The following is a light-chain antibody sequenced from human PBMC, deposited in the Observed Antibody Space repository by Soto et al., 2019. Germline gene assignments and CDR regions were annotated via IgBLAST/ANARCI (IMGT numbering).Light chain of an antibody. J-gene: IGKJ1*01. CDR2: DAS. CDR3: QQYNSNSWT. CDR1: QSINNW. V-gene: IGKV1-5*01. Sequence: DIQMTQSPSTLSASVGDRVTVTCRASQSINNWLAWYQQRPGKAPKLLIYDASSLESGVPSRFSGSGSGTEFTLTISSLQPVDFATYYCQQYNSNSWTFGQGTKVATK.